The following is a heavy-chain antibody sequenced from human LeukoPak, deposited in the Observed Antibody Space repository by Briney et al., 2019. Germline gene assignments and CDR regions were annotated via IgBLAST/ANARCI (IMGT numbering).Heavy chain of an antibody. D-gene: IGHD2-15*01. CDR2: IYYSGST. CDR1: GGSINKSSYD. CDR3: ASPGVKSGGSAGNWFDP. V-gene: IGHV4-39*07. J-gene: IGHJ5*02. Sequence: SETLSLTCTVSGGSINKSSYDWGWIRQPPGKGLEWIGSIYYSGSTYYIPALKSRVTISVDTSKNQFSLKLSSVTAADTAVYYCASPGVKSGGSAGNWFDPWGQGTLVTVSS.